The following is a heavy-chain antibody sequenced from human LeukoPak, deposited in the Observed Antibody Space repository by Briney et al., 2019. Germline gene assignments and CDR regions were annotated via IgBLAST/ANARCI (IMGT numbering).Heavy chain of an antibody. D-gene: IGHD3-9*01. J-gene: IGHJ6*02. CDR2: ISWNSGSI. CDR1: GFTFDDYA. CDR3: AKDISRHYDILTGQEYYYGMDV. V-gene: IGHV3-9*01. Sequence: GGSLRLSCAASGFTFDDYAMHWVRQAPGKGLEWVSGISWNSGSIGYADSVKGRFTISRDNAKNSLYLQMNSLRAEDTALYYCAKDISRHYDILTGQEYYYGMDVWGQGTTVTVSS.